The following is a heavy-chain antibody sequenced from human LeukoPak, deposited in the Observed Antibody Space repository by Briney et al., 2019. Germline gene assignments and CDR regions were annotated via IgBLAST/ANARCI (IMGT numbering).Heavy chain of an antibody. V-gene: IGHV3-66*01. Sequence: GGSLRLSCAVSGGSVSSNYMCWARQAPGKGLEWVSVIYGGGSTYYAASVKGRFTIPRNNAKNSLYLQMNSLRAEETPVYYCAKDKGGYNYGFDYWGQGTLVTVSS. D-gene: IGHD5-18*01. J-gene: IGHJ4*02. CDR1: GGSVSSNY. CDR3: AKDKGGYNYGFDY. CDR2: IYGGGST.